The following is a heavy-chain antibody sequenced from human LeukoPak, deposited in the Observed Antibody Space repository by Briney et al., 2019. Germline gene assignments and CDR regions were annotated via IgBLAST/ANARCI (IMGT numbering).Heavy chain of an antibody. Sequence: GGSLRLSCAASGFTFSNYAMHWVRQAPGKGLEWVAVISYDGSNKYYADSVKGRFTISRDNSKNTLYLQMNSLRAEDTAVYYCARDSSGSYYYYYYMDVWGKGTTVTVSS. CDR1: GFTFSNYA. J-gene: IGHJ6*03. V-gene: IGHV3-30*01. D-gene: IGHD1-26*01. CDR3: ARDSSGSYYYYYYMDV. CDR2: ISYDGSNK.